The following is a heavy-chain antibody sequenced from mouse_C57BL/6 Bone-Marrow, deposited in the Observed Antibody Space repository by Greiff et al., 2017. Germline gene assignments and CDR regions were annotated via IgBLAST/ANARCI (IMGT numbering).Heavy chain of an antibody. CDR1: GFNIKDDY. CDR3: TTDTTALFDY. CDR2: IDPENGDT. D-gene: IGHD1-2*01. V-gene: IGHV14-4*01. J-gene: IGHJ2*01. Sequence: EVQLQQSGAELARPGASVKLSCTASGFNIKDDYMHWVKQRPEQGLEWIGWIDPENGDTEYASKFQGKATITADTSSNTAYLQLSSLTSEDTAVYYCTTDTTALFDYWGQGTTLTVSS.